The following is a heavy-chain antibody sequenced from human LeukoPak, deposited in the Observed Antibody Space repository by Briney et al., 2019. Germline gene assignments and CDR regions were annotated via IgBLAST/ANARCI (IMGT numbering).Heavy chain of an antibody. J-gene: IGHJ4*02. CDR1: GGSFSGYY. Sequence: PSETLSLTCAVYGGSFSGYYWSLIRQPPGKGLEWIGEINHSGSTNYNPSLKSRVTISVDTSKNQFSLKLSSVTAADTAVYYCARGSSSGWSPTLFNYWGQGTLVTVSS. V-gene: IGHV4-34*01. D-gene: IGHD6-19*01. CDR3: ARGSSSGWSPTLFNY. CDR2: INHSGST.